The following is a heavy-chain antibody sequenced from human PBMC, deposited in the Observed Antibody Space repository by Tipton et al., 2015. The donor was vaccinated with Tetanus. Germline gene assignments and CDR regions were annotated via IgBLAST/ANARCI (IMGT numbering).Heavy chain of an antibody. CDR3: ARLPKHYSASGGT. D-gene: IGHD3-10*01. CDR2: IFPGASSV. CDR1: GYNFATFW. V-gene: IGHV5-51*01. Sequence: QLVQSGAEVKKPGESLNISCKASGYNFATFWIGWVRQKPGKGLAWMGIIFPGASSVRYSPTFEGQVTITADRSTTTAYLQWDRLKVSDTAIYFWARLPKHYSASGGTWGQGTLVTVSS. J-gene: IGHJ5*02.